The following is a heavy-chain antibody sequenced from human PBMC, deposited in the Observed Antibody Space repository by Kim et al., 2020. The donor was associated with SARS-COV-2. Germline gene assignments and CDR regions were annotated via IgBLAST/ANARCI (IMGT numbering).Heavy chain of an antibody. D-gene: IGHD6-19*01. V-gene: IGHV4-39*01. J-gene: IGHJ4*02. Sequence: STSSTPSLKSRVTISVDTSKNQFSLKLSSVTAADTAVYYCARSHGWIFDYWGQGTLVTVSS. CDR2: ST. CDR3: ARSHGWIFDY.